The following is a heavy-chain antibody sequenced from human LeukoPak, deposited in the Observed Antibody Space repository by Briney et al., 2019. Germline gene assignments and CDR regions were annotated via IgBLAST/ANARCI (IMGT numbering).Heavy chain of an antibody. V-gene: IGHV4-34*01. J-gene: IGHJ5*02. Sequence: PSETLSLACDVYGGSLSGYYWSWIRQPPGKGLEWIGEINHSGSTNYNPSLKSRVTLSVDTSKNQFSLKLSTVTAADTAVYYTARGVDTAMVSGGYNWFDPWGQGTLVTVSS. CDR2: INHSGST. CDR3: ARGVDTAMVSGGYNWFDP. CDR1: GGSLSGYY. D-gene: IGHD5-18*01.